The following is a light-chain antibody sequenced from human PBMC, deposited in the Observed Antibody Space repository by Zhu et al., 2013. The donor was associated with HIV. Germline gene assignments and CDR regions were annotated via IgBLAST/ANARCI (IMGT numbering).Light chain of an antibody. V-gene: IGKV3-20*01. Sequence: EIVLTQSPGTLSLSPGERATLSCRASQSVSTNSLAWYQQKAGQAPRLLIYGASSRATGFPDRFSGSGSGTDFTLTISGLEPEDFAVYYCQQYNNWPPLTFGQGTRLEIK. CDR1: QSVSTNS. CDR3: QQYNNWPPLT. CDR2: GAS. J-gene: IGKJ5*01.